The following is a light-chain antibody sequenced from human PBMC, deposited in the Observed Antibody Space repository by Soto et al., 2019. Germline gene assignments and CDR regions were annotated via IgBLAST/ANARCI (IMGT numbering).Light chain of an antibody. J-gene: IGKJ4*01. CDR2: AAS. V-gene: IGKV1-17*01. CDR1: QDVRSD. Sequence: DIQMTQSPSSLSASVGHTVTITCRASQDVRSDLGWYQHKPGKAPKRLIYAASRLQGGVPSRFSGSGSGTEFTLTIGSLQPEDSAVYYCQQYDIWPPLTFGGGTKVEIK. CDR3: QQYDIWPPLT.